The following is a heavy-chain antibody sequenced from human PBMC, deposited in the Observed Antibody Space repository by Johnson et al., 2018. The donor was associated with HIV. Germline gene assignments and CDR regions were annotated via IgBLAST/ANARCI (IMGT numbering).Heavy chain of an antibody. Sequence: QVQLVESGGGVVQPGRSLRLSCAASGFTFSSYAMHWVRQAPGKGLEWVAVISYDGSKKYYADSVKGRLTISRDNAKNSLYLQMNSLRAEDTAVYYCASWGILYDAFDIWGQGTMVTVSS. J-gene: IGHJ3*02. CDR3: ASWGILYDAFDI. CDR1: GFTFSSYA. V-gene: IGHV3-30-3*01. D-gene: IGHD2-8*01. CDR2: ISYDGSKK.